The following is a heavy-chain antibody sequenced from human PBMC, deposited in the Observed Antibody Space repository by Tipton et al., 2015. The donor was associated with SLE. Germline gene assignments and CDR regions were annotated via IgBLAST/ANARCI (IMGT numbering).Heavy chain of an antibody. J-gene: IGHJ4*02. Sequence: SPRLSCVVSGFTFSGFAIHWVRQASGKGLEWVGHIRSRSNNYATAYGASVKGRFTISRDDSKDTAYLQMNSLKVEDTAIYYCFAIYDLRSMFVRGQGTLVTVSS. CDR3: FAIYDLRSMFV. D-gene: IGHD3-3*01. CDR2: IRSRSNNYAT. V-gene: IGHV3-73*01. CDR1: GFTFSGFA.